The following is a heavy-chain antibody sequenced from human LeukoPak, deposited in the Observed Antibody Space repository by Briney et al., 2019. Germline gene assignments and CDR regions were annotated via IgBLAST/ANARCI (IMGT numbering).Heavy chain of an antibody. V-gene: IGHV1-2*02. CDR1: GYTFTGYY. D-gene: IGHD1-1*01. Sequence: GASVKVSCKVSGYTFTGYYMHWVRQASGQGLEWMGWINPNSGGTNYAQKFQGRVTMTRDTSISTAYMELSRLRSDDTAVYYCASTNWISDAFDIWGQGTMVTVSS. CDR2: INPNSGGT. J-gene: IGHJ3*02. CDR3: ASTNWISDAFDI.